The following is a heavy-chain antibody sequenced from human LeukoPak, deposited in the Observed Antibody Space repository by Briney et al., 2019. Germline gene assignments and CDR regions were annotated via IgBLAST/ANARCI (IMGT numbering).Heavy chain of an antibody. Sequence: GSLRLSCAASGFTFSGSAMHWVRQASGKGLEWVGRIRSKANSYATAYAASVKGRFTISRDDSKNTAYLQMNSLKTEDTAVYYCPRPGGVFLGDYYYYYMDVWGKGTTVTVSS. J-gene: IGHJ6*03. CDR3: PRPGGVFLGDYYYYYMDV. CDR1: GFTFSGSA. V-gene: IGHV3-73*01. D-gene: IGHD3-16*01. CDR2: IRSKANSYAT.